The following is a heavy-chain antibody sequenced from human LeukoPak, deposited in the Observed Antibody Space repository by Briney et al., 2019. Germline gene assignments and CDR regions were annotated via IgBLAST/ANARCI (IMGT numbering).Heavy chain of an antibody. V-gene: IGHV1-46*01. Sequence: SVKVSCKASGYTVTIYYIHWVRQAPGQGLEWMGVINPSGGSISYAQRFQGRVTMTRDTSTSTVYMELSSLRSEDTAVYYCARAQAWDSSDPNWFDPWGQGTLVTVSS. CDR2: INPSGGSI. CDR3: ARAQAWDSSDPNWFDP. D-gene: IGHD6-19*01. CDR1: GYTVTIYY. J-gene: IGHJ5*02.